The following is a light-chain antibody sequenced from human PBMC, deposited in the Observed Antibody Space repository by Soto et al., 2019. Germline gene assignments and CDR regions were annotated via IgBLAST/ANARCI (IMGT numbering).Light chain of an antibody. V-gene: IGKV3-11*01. J-gene: IGKJ4*01. CDR3: QQRSSWPT. CDR2: DAS. CDR1: QSVSSY. Sequence: EIVLTQSPATLSLSPGERATLSCRASQSVSSYLAWYQQKPGQAPRLLIYDASNRATGIPARFSGSGSGTEFTLSISSLEPEDFAVYYCQQRSSWPTFGGGTKVEIK.